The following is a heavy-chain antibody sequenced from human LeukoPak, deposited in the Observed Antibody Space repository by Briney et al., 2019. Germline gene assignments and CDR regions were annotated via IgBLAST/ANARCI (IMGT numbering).Heavy chain of an antibody. Sequence: GGSLRLSCAASGFTFSSYAMSWVRQAPGKGLEWVSVISGSGGSTYYADSVKGRFTISRDNSKNTLYLQMNSLRAEDTAVYYCARDSGYDSSGLDYWGQGTLVTVSS. V-gene: IGHV3-23*01. CDR1: GFTFSSYA. D-gene: IGHD3-22*01. CDR2: ISGSGGST. J-gene: IGHJ4*02. CDR3: ARDSGYDSSGLDY.